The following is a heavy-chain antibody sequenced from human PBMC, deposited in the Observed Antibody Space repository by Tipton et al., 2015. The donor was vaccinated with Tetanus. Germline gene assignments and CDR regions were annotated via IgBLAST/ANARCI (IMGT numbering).Heavy chain of an antibody. CDR2: IIPIFGTI. Sequence: SGPEVKVSCKTSGGSFSTYITSWVRQAPGQGLEWMGGIIPIFGTITYAQKFQGRVTITADKSTNTAYMELNSLRSEDTAVYYCARSRGGTRVYYAIAFWGQGTLVTVSS. CDR1: GGSFSTYI. J-gene: IGHJ4*02. CDR3: ARSRGGTRVYYAIAF. V-gene: IGHV1-69*06. D-gene: IGHD3-22*01.